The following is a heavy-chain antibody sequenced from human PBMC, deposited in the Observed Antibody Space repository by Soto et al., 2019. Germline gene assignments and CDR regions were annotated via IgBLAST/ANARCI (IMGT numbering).Heavy chain of an antibody. J-gene: IGHJ4*02. D-gene: IGHD1-26*01. CDR2: IYYSGIT. CDR1: PGTESIGRPS. V-gene: IGHV4-61*01. Sequence: SLTLSRTGFASPGTESIGRPSLRLLRHPTKKGLEWIRYIYYSGITNYNPSLKSRVTISVDTSKNQFSLKLSSVTAADTAVYYCAREPARGATTVSFDYWGQGTLFTVSS. CDR3: AREPARGATTVSFDY.